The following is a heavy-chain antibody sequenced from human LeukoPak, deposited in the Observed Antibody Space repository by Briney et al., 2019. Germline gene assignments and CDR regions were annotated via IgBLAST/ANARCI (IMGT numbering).Heavy chain of an antibody. J-gene: IGHJ3*02. CDR2: IKSKTDGGTT. V-gene: IGHV3-15*01. CDR3: TTDDPDAFDI. Sequence: PGGYLRLSCAASGITFRNAWMSWVRQAPGKGLEWVGRIKSKTDGGTTDYAAPVKGRFTISRDDSKNTLYLQMNSLKTEDTAVYYCTTDDPDAFDIWGQGTMVTVSS. CDR1: GITFRNAW.